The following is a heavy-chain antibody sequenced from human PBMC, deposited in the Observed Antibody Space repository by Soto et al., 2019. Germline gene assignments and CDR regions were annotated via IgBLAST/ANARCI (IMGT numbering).Heavy chain of an antibody. CDR3: ARRAENKYCSGGSCYLGGWFDP. CDR2: IYHSGST. CDR1: GGSFSGYY. J-gene: IGHJ5*02. Sequence: PSETLSLTCAVYGGSFSGYYWSWVRQPPGKGLEWIGEIYHSGSTNYNPSLKSRVTISVDTSKNQFSLKLSSVTAADTAVYYCARRAENKYCSGGSCYLGGWFDPWGQGTLVTVSS. D-gene: IGHD2-15*01. V-gene: IGHV4-34*01.